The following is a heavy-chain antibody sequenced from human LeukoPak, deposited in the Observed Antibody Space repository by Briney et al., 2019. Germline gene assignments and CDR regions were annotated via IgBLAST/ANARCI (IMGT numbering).Heavy chain of an antibody. CDR2: ISGSDDGT. CDR3: AKAYWYGDYVGNWFDP. Sequence: GGSLRLSCAASGFTFSTYAMSWVRQIPGKGLEWVSAISGSDDGTYYADSVKGRFTISRDNSRNTLYLQMNTLRAEDTAVYYCAKAYWYGDYVGNWFDPWGQGTLVTVSS. J-gene: IGHJ5*02. V-gene: IGHV3-23*01. CDR1: GFTFSTYA. D-gene: IGHD4-23*01.